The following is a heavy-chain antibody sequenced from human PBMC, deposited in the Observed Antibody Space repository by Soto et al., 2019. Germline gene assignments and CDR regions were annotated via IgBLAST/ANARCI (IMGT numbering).Heavy chain of an antibody. J-gene: IGHJ5*02. D-gene: IGHD2-2*02. V-gene: IGHV1-69*02. CDR3: ARVYCSSTSCYRGFDP. CDR2: IIPILGIA. Sequence: ASVKVSCKASGGTFSSYTISWVRQAPGQGLEWMGRIIPILGIANYAQKFQGRVTITADKSTSTAYMELSSLRSEDTAVYYCARVYCSSTSCYRGFDPWGQGTLVTVSS. CDR1: GGTFSSYT.